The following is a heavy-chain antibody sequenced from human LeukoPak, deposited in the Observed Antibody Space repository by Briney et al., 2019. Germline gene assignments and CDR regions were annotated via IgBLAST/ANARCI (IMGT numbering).Heavy chain of an antibody. J-gene: IGHJ4*02. Sequence: GGSLRLSCAASGFTFSSYSMNWVRQAPGKGLEWVSSISSSSSYIYYADSVKGRFTISRDNAKNSLYLQMNSLRAEDTVVYYCAREGRITMIPWGQGTLVTVSS. CDR1: GFTFSSYS. D-gene: IGHD3-22*01. V-gene: IGHV3-21*01. CDR3: AREGRITMIP. CDR2: ISSSSSYI.